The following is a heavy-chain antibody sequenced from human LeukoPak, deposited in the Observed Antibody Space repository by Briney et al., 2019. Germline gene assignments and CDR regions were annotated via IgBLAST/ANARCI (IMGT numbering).Heavy chain of an antibody. CDR3: ARVAGYSSANVFDY. Sequence: SETLSLTCTVSGGSISSYYWSWIRQPPGKGLEWIGYIYYSGSTNYNPSLKSRVTISVDTSKNQFSLKLSSVTAADTAVYYCARVAGYSSANVFDYWGQGTLVTVSS. CDR2: IYYSGST. CDR1: GGSISSYY. V-gene: IGHV4-59*01. J-gene: IGHJ4*02. D-gene: IGHD6-19*01.